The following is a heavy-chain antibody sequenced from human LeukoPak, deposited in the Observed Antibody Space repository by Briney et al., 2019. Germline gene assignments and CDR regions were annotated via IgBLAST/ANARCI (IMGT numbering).Heavy chain of an antibody. CDR1: XSSYA. Sequence: XSSYAMHWVRQAPGKGLEWVAXISYDGSNKYYADSVKGRFTISRDNSKNTLYLQMNSLRAEDTAVYYCARDYRITYYYYYGMDVWGQGTTVTVSS. CDR3: ARDYRITYYYYYGMDV. CDR2: ISYDGSNK. D-gene: IGHD5-24*01. J-gene: IGHJ6*02. V-gene: IGHV3-30-3*01.